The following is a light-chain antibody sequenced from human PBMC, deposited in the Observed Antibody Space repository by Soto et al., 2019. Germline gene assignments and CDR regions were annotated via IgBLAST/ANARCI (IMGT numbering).Light chain of an antibody. CDR1: QSLVHSDGNTY. V-gene: IGKV2-24*01. CDR2: KVS. J-gene: IGKJ2*01. Sequence: EIVMTQTPLSSPVTLGQPASISCRSSQSLVHSDGNTYLSWLHQRPGQPPRLILYKVSNRFSGVPDRFRGSGAGTDFTLKISRVEVEDVGRYYCIQHAQSPYTFGQGTQLEIK. CDR3: IQHAQSPYT.